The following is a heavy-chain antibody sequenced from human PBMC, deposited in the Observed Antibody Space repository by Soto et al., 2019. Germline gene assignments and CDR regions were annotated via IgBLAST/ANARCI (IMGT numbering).Heavy chain of an antibody. CDR3: SRSSTWAFDY. V-gene: IGHV3-30-3*01. Sequence: PGGSLRLSCAASGFSFSSYAIHWVRQAPGKGLEWVAVISNEGSNKYYADSLKGRFSISRDNSKNTLYLQMSTLRREDTAVYYSSRSSTWAFDYWDQGTLVTVSS. CDR2: ISNEGSNK. D-gene: IGHD6-13*01. J-gene: IGHJ4*02. CDR1: GFSFSSYA.